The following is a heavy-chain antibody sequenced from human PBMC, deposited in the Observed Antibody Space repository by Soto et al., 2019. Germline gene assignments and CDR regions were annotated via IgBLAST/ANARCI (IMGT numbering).Heavy chain of an antibody. CDR3: AREGGYYGDYVVYYYGMDV. J-gene: IGHJ6*02. V-gene: IGHV3-48*02. Sequence: GGSLRLSCAASGFTFSSYSMNWVRQAPGKGLEWVSYISSSSSTIYYADSVKGRFTISRDNAKNSLYLQMNSLRDEDTAVYYSAREGGYYGDYVVYYYGMDVWGQGTTVTVSS. CDR2: ISSSSSTI. CDR1: GFTFSSYS. D-gene: IGHD4-17*01.